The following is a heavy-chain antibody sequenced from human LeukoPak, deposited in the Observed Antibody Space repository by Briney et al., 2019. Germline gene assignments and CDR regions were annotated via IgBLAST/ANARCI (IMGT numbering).Heavy chain of an antibody. CDR3: ARAIFGVVIMHFDY. CDR2: IYYSGGT. J-gene: IGHJ4*02. V-gene: IGHV4-31*03. Sequence: PSETLSLTCTVSGGSISSGGYYWGWIRQHPGKGLEWIGYIYYSGGTYYNPSLKSRVTISLDTSKNQFSLNLSSVTAADTAVYYCARAIFGVVIMHFDYWGQGTLVIVSS. D-gene: IGHD3-3*01. CDR1: GGSISSGGYY.